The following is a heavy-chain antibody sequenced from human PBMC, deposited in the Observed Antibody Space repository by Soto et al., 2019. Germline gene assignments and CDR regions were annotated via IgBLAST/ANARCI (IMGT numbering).Heavy chain of an antibody. J-gene: IGHJ4*02. Sequence: GGSLRLSCAASGFTVSSNYMSWVRQAPGKGLEWVSVIYSGGSTYYADSVKGRFTISRDNSKNTLYLQMNSLRAEDTAVYYCARTPSSGYSSGWYYFDYWGQGTLVTVSS. D-gene: IGHD6-19*01. V-gene: IGHV3-53*01. CDR1: GFTVSSNY. CDR3: ARTPSSGYSSGWYYFDY. CDR2: IYSGGST.